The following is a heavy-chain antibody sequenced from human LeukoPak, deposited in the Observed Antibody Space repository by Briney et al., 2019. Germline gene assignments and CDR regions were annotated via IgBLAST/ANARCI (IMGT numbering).Heavy chain of an antibody. J-gene: IGHJ4*02. Sequence: SETLSLTCAVSGGSISSGGYSWSWIRQPPGKGREWIGYIYHSGSTYYNPSLKSRVTISVDRSKNQFSLKLSSVTAADTAVYYCARGRVYYDSSGYYWDYFDYWGQGTLVTVSS. CDR2: IYHSGST. CDR3: ARGRVYYDSSGYYWDYFDY. V-gene: IGHV4-30-2*01. CDR1: GGSISSGGYS. D-gene: IGHD3-22*01.